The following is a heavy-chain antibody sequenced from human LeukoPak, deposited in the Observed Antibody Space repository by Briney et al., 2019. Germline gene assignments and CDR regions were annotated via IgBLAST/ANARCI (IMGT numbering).Heavy chain of an antibody. Sequence: PSETLSLTCSVSGYSISGSYWSWIRQPPGKGLEWIGYIYYTGDTNSNPSLKSRVTISLDTSKNQVSLQVTSVTAADTAVYYCARHTSARPFDFWGQGTLVTVSS. V-gene: IGHV4-59*08. D-gene: IGHD6-6*01. CDR2: IYYTGDT. CDR3: ARHTSARPFDF. J-gene: IGHJ4*02. CDR1: GYSISGSY.